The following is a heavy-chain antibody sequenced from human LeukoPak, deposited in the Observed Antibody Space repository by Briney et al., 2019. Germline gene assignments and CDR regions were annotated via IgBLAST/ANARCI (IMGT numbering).Heavy chain of an antibody. CDR1: GYTFTGHY. V-gene: IGHV1-69*06. D-gene: IGHD6-6*01. CDR2: IIPIFGTA. J-gene: IGHJ5*02. CDR3: ARTEYSTSSGSNWFDP. Sequence: ASVKVSCKASGYTFTGHYLHWVRQAPGQGLEWMGGIIPIFGTANYAQKFQGRVTITADKSTSTAYMELSSLRSEDTAVYYCARTEYSTSSGSNWFDPWGQGTLVTVSS.